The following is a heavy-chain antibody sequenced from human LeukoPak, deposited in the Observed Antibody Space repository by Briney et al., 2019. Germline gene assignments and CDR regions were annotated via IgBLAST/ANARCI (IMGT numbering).Heavy chain of an antibody. V-gene: IGHV3-21*01. D-gene: IGHD6-19*01. Sequence: GGSLRLSCAASGFTFSSYSMNWVRQAPGKGLEWVSSISSSSSYIYYADSVKGRFTISRDNAKNTLYLQMNSLRAEDTAVYYCAKDMGVAVAAQPAGVDYWGQGTLVTVSS. CDR2: ISSSSSYI. CDR1: GFTFSSYS. CDR3: AKDMGVAVAAQPAGVDY. J-gene: IGHJ4*02.